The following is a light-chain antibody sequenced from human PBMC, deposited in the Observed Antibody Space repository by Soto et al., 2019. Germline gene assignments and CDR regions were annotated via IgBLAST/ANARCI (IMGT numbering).Light chain of an antibody. CDR2: AAS. J-gene: IGKJ1*01. V-gene: IGKV1-27*01. Sequence: DIELTQSPSSLSASVGDRITNTCRASQDISNYLAWYQQKPGKVPKLLIYAASTLQSGVPSRFSGSGSGTDFTLTVSSLQPDDFATYYCHQYHNFPRTFGQGTNVDI. CDR3: HQYHNFPRT. CDR1: QDISNY.